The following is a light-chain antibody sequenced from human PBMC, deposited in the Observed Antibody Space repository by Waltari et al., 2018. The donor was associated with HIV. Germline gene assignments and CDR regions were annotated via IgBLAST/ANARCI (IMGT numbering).Light chain of an antibody. V-gene: IGKV3-20*01. J-gene: IGKJ2*02. CDR1: PSVGDHS. CDR3: QQCSGSCT. CDR2: GAS. Sequence: EVLLMPAPDAWSLARGDRACLSCRASPSVGDHSLAWNRQLRGQPPRLLIYGASIRAPGVSDRFSGGGSGKEFILNITRLEPEDFAVYFCQQCSGSCTFGQGT.